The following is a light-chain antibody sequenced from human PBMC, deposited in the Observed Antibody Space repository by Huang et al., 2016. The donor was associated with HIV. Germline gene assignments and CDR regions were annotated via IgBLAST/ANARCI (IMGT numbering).Light chain of an antibody. J-gene: IGKJ4*01. Sequence: EIVLTQSPGSLSLSPGEGASLSYRASQVVSSNYLAWYQQKPGQSPWLLIYGASSRATGIPDRFSGSGSGTDFTLTISRLEPEDFVVYFCQQYGTSPLTFGGGTKVEIK. CDR1: QVVSSNY. CDR2: GAS. CDR3: QQYGTSPLT. V-gene: IGKV3-20*01.